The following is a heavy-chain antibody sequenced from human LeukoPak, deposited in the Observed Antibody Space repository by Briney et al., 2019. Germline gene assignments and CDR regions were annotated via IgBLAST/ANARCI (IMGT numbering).Heavy chain of an antibody. CDR2: ISSSSSYI. CDR1: GFTFSSYS. D-gene: IGHD3-10*01. V-gene: IGHV3-21*01. J-gene: IGHJ5*02. Sequence: GGSLRLSCAASGFTFSSYSMNWVRQAPGKGLEWVSSISSSSSYIYYADSVKGRFIISRDNPRNTLYLQMNILRTEDTAVYYCAKEGTPQVSTWYDLWGQGTQVIVSS. CDR3: AKEGTPQVSTWYDL.